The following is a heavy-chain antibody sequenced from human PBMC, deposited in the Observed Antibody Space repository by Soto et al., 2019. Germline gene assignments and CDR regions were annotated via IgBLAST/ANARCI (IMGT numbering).Heavy chain of an antibody. CDR3: ARVEPTFSGRLVLNAFDI. D-gene: IGHD6-19*01. Sequence: GASVKVSCKASGYTFTSYGMSWVRQAPGQGLEWMGWISAYNGNTNYAQKLQGRVTMTTDTSTSTAYMELRSLRSDDTAVYYCARVEPTFSGRLVLNAFDIWGQGTMLTVSS. CDR1: GYTFTSYG. J-gene: IGHJ3*02. V-gene: IGHV1-18*01. CDR2: ISAYNGNT.